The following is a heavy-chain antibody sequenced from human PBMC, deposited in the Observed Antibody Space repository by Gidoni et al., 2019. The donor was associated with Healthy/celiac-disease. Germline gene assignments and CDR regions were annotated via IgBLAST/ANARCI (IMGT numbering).Heavy chain of an antibody. CDR1: GFTFSSYA. J-gene: IGHJ5*02. V-gene: IGHV3-23*04. CDR3: AKHRIAVVNWFDP. CDR2: ISGSGGST. D-gene: IGHD6-19*01. Sequence: EVQRVESGGGLVQPGGSLRLSCAAAGFTFSSYAMSWVRQAPVKGLEWVSAISGSGGSTYYADSVKGRFTISRDKSKNTLYLQMNSLRAEDTAVYYCAKHRIAVVNWFDPWGQGTLVTVSS.